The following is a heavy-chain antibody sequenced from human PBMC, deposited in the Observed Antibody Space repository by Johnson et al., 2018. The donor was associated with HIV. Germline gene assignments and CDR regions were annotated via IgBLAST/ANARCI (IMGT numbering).Heavy chain of an antibody. CDR1: GFTFDDYA. Sequence: VQLVESGGGLVQPGGSLRLSCAASGFTFDDYAMHWVRQAPGKGLEWVSGISWNSGSIGYADSVKGRFTISRDNAKNSLYLQMNSMRAEDTAVYYCARELISSGWMSEDAFDIWGQGTMVTVSS. J-gene: IGHJ3*02. CDR2: ISWNSGSI. CDR3: ARELISSGWMSEDAFDI. D-gene: IGHD6-19*01. V-gene: IGHV3-9*01.